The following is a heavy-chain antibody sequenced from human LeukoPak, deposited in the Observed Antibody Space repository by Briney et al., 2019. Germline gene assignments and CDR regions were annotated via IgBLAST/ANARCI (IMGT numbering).Heavy chain of an antibody. V-gene: IGHV3-53*05. D-gene: IGHD3-10*01. CDR1: GFTVSSNY. J-gene: IGHJ6*03. Sequence: GGSLRLSCAASGFTVSSNYMSWVRQAPGKGLEWVSVIYSGGSTYYADSVRGRFTISRDNSKNTLYLQMNSLRAEDTAVYYCAKDQFKPSGITMVRGVRGYYYYMDVWGKGTTVTISS. CDR3: AKDQFKPSGITMVRGVRGYYYYMDV. CDR2: IYSGGST.